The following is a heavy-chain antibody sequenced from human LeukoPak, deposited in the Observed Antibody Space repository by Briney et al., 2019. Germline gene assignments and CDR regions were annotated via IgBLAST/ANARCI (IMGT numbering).Heavy chain of an antibody. J-gene: IGHJ5*02. CDR3: ARTRRSGSYSFDP. Sequence: SETLSLTCTVSGGSISSYYWSWIRQPPGKGLEWIGYIYYSGSTNYNPSLKSRVTISVDTSKNQFSLKLSSVTAADTAVYYCARTRRSGSYSFDPWGQGTLVTVSS. CDR1: GGSISSYY. D-gene: IGHD3-10*01. V-gene: IGHV4-59*01. CDR2: IYYSGST.